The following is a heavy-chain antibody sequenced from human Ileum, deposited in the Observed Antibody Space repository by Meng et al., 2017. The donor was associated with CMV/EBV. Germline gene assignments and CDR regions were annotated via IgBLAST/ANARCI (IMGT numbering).Heavy chain of an antibody. CDR3: VRDKDNNYLLDWFDP. D-gene: IGHD4-11*01. V-gene: IGHV4-39*07. CDR2: LYYRGTT. J-gene: IGHJ5*02. CDR1: RRSYSRWWYD. Sequence: EPLSLTCTADRRSYSRWWYDWCWIRQPQWKGLEWIGRLYYRGTTYYNPSLKSRVPMSIDSSTNQFSQNLRSVTAADTAVYYCVRDKDNNYLLDWFDPWGQGTLVTVSS.